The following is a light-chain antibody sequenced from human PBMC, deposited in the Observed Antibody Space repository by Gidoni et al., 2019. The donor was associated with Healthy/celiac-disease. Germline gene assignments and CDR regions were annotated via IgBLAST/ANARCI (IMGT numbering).Light chain of an antibody. V-gene: IGKV1-9*01. CDR1: QGISSY. J-gene: IGKJ2*01. CDR3: QQLNSYPNT. CDR2: AAA. Sequence: DIQLTPSPSFLSASVGDSVTITCRASQGISSYLAWYQQKPGKAPKLLIYAAATLQSGVPSRFSGSGSGTEFTLTISSLQPEDFATYYCQQLNSYPNTFGQXTKLEIK.